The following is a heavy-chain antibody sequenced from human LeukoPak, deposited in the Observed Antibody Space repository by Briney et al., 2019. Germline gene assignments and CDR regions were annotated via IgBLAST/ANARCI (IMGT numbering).Heavy chain of an antibody. CDR2: IYHSGST. CDR1: GGSISSGGYS. J-gene: IGHJ5*02. Sequence: PSQTLSLTCAVSGGSISSGGYSWSWIRQPPGKGLEWIGYIYHSGSTYYNPSLKSRVTISVDRSKNQFSLKLSSVTAADTAVYYCARIRVSGSYGVNWFDPWGQGTLVTVSS. D-gene: IGHD1-26*01. V-gene: IGHV4-30-2*01. CDR3: ARIRVSGSYGVNWFDP.